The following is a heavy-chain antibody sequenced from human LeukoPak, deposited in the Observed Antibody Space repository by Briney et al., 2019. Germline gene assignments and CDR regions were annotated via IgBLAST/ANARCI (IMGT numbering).Heavy chain of an antibody. CDR2: IFHSGST. V-gene: IGHV4-38-2*02. J-gene: IGHJ4*02. D-gene: IGHD1-26*01. Sequence: SETLSLTCTVSGYSISSGYYWGWIRQPPGKGLEWIGTIFHSGSTYSNPSLKSRVTISVDTSKNQFSLNLSSVTAADTAVYYCARSGRGTYYYFDYWGQGTLVTVSS. CDR1: GYSISSGYY. CDR3: ARSGRGTYYYFDY.